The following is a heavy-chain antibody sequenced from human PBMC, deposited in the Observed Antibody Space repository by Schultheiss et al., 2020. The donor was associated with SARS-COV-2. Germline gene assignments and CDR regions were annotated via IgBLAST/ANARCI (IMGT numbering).Heavy chain of an antibody. J-gene: IGHJ4*02. Sequence: ASVKVSCKASGNTFSNYYLHWVRQAPGQGLEWMGWINPNSGGTNYAQKLQGRVTMTTDTSTSTAYMELRSLRSDDTAVYYCARGLGGYCSGGSCLRWGQGTLVTVSS. D-gene: IGHD2-15*01. V-gene: IGHV1-2*02. CDR2: INPNSGGT. CDR3: ARGLGGYCSGGSCLR. CDR1: GNTFSNYY.